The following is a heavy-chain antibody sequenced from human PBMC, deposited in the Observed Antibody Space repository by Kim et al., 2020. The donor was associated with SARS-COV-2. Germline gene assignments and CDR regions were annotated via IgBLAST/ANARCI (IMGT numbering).Heavy chain of an antibody. CDR2: INHSGST. D-gene: IGHD6-13*01. J-gene: IGHJ4*02. V-gene: IGHV4-34*01. Sequence: SETLSLTCAVYGGSFSGYYWSWIRQPPGKGLEWIGEINHSGSTNYNPSLKSRVTISVDTSKNQFSLKLSSVTAADTAVYYCARAEGIAAAGKGLNYWGQGTLVPV. CDR3: ARAEGIAAAGKGLNY. CDR1: GGSFSGYY.